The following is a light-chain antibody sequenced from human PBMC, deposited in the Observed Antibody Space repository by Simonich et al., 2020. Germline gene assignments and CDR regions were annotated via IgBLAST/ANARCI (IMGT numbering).Light chain of an antibody. Sequence: DIQMTQSPSSLSASVGDRVTITCRASQSISSYLNWYQQKPGKAPKLLIYAASSLKSGVPSRFSGIGSGTDFTLTISSLQPEDFATYYCQQSYSTPWTFGQGTKVEIK. V-gene: IGKV1-39*01. CDR3: QQSYSTPWT. CDR2: AAS. J-gene: IGKJ1*01. CDR1: QSISSY.